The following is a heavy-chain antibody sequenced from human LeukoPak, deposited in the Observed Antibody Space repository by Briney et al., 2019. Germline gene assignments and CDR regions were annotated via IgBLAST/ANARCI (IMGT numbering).Heavy chain of an antibody. V-gene: IGHV3-23*01. J-gene: IGHJ4*02. Sequence: GGSLRLSCAASGFTFNNYAMSWVRQAPGKGLEWVSVISGSGGGTYYADSVKGRFTISRDNSKNTLYLQMNSLRAEDTAVYYCAKDTPTNGVEGYFDYWGQGTLVTVSS. CDR1: GFTFNNYA. D-gene: IGHD2-8*01. CDR2: ISGSGGGT. CDR3: AKDTPTNGVEGYFDY.